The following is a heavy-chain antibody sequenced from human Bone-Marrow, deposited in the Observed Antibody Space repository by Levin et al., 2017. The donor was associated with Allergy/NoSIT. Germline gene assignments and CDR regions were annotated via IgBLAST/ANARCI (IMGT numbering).Heavy chain of an antibody. CDR1: GFTFSTYA. CDR2: ISDSGVST. D-gene: IGHD3-3*01. J-gene: IGHJ2*01. Sequence: GESLKISCAASGFTFSTYAMSWVRQAPGKGLEWVSGISDSGVSTYYADSVKGRFTISRDNYKKTLYLQMNSLRAEDTAVYYCARRITIFGVGYYFDLWGRGTLVTVSS. V-gene: IGHV3-23*01. CDR3: ARRITIFGVGYYFDL.